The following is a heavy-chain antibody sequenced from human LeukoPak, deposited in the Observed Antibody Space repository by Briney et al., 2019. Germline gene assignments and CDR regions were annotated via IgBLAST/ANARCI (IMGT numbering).Heavy chain of an antibody. CDR1: GGSISSYY. Sequence: SETLSLTCTVSGGSISSYYWSWTRQPPGKGLEWIGYIYYSGSTNYNPSLKSRVTISVDTSKNQFSLKLSSVTAADTAVYYCVRSGGYCGTTTCHVEYFDLWGRGTLVTVSS. V-gene: IGHV4-59*08. CDR2: IYYSGST. D-gene: IGHD2-2*01. J-gene: IGHJ2*01. CDR3: VRSGGYCGTTTCHVEYFDL.